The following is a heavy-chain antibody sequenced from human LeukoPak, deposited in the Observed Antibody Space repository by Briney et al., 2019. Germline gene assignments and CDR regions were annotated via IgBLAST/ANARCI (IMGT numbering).Heavy chain of an antibody. CDR1: GFTFSSYS. Sequence: GGSLRLSCAASGFTFSSYSMNWVRQAPGKGLEWVSYISSSSSTIYYADSVKGRFTISRDNAKNSLYLQMNSLRAEDTAVYYCARETTVNLDYWGQGTLVTVSS. J-gene: IGHJ4*02. CDR3: ARETTVNLDY. D-gene: IGHD4-11*01. V-gene: IGHV3-48*01. CDR2: ISSSSSTI.